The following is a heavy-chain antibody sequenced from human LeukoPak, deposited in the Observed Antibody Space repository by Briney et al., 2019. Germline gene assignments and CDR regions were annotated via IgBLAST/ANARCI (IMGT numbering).Heavy chain of an antibody. D-gene: IGHD2-15*01. Sequence: SVKVSCKXSGGTFSSYAISWVRQAPRQGLEWMGRIIPIFGTANYAQKFQGRVTITTDESTSTAYMELSSLRSEDTAVYYCASEVHRYCSGGSCYFNDWGQGTLVTVSS. J-gene: IGHJ4*02. CDR1: GGTFSSYA. CDR3: ASEVHRYCSGGSCYFND. CDR2: IIPIFGTA. V-gene: IGHV1-69*05.